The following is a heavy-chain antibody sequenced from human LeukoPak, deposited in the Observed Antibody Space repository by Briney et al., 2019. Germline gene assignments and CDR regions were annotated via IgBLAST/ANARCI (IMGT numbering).Heavy chain of an antibody. J-gene: IGHJ4*01. V-gene: IGHV5-51*01. CDR3: AIGGSPSNYPTDY. CDR1: GYSFTSYW. CDR2: IYPGDSET. D-gene: IGHD2-2*01. Sequence: PGESLKISCKGSGYSFTSYWIGWVRQMPGKGLEWMGIIYPGDSETRYSPSFQGQVTISADKSISTAYLQWSSLKASDTAMYYCAIGGSPSNYPTDYWGHGILVTVSS.